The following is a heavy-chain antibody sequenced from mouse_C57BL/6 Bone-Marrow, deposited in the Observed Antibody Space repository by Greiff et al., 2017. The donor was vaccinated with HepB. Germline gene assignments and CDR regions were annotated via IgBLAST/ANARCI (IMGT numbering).Heavy chain of an antibody. CDR3: AKTKITTVYYYAMDY. J-gene: IGHJ4*01. D-gene: IGHD1-1*01. CDR2: INPNNGGT. V-gene: IGHV1-18*01. Sequence: EVQLQQSGPELVKPGASVKIPCKASGYTFTDYNMDWVKQSHGKSLEWIGDINPNNGGTIYNQKFKGKATLTVDKSSSTAYMELRSLTSEDTAVYYCAKTKITTVYYYAMDYWGQGTSVTVSS. CDR1: GYTFTDYN.